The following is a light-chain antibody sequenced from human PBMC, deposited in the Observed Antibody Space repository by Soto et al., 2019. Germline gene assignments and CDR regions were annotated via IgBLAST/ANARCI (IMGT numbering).Light chain of an antibody. Sequence: EIVLTQSPGTLSLSPGERATLSCRASQSFSSRFLAWYQQKPGQAPRLLMYGASNRATGIPDRFSGTGSGTDFTLTISRLEPQDFEVYYCQQYGSSPYTFGLGTKVDIX. J-gene: IGKJ2*01. CDR3: QQYGSSPYT. CDR1: QSFSSRF. V-gene: IGKV3-20*01. CDR2: GAS.